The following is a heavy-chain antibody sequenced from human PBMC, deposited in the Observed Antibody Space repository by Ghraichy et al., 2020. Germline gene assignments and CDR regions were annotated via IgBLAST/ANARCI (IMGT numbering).Heavy chain of an antibody. CDR3: AKDPAAYYYDSSGYFRSEGEYFQH. Sequence: GGSLRLSCAASGFTFSSYAMSWVRQAPGKGLEWVSAISGSGGSTYYADSVKGRFTISRDNSKNTLYLQMNSLRAEDTAVYYCAKDPAAYYYDSSGYFRSEGEYFQHWGQGTLVTVSS. J-gene: IGHJ1*01. D-gene: IGHD3-22*01. CDR2: ISGSGGST. CDR1: GFTFSSYA. V-gene: IGHV3-23*01.